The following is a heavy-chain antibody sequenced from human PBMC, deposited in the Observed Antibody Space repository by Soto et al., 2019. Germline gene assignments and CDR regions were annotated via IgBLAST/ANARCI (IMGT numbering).Heavy chain of an antibody. J-gene: IGHJ3*02. D-gene: IGHD6-13*01. Sequence: EVQLLESGGGLVQPGGSLRLSCAASGFTFSSYAMSWVRQAPGKGLEWVSAISGRGGSTYYADSVKGRFTISRDNSKSTLYLQMNSLRAEDTDGYYCAYIAAAGAFDIWGQGTMVTVSS. V-gene: IGHV3-23*01. CDR1: GFTFSSYA. CDR3: AYIAAAGAFDI. CDR2: ISGRGGST.